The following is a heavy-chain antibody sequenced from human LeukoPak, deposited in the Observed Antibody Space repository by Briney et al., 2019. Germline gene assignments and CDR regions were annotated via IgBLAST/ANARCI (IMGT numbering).Heavy chain of an antibody. CDR2: ISGSGGST. CDR1: GFTFSSYG. J-gene: IGHJ4*02. CDR3: AKDLVVTEGYCSGGSCSIFDY. D-gene: IGHD2-15*01. V-gene: IGHV3-23*01. Sequence: GGSLRLSCAASGFTFSSYGMHWVRQAPGKGLEWVSAISGSGGSTYYADSVKGRFTISRDNSKNTLYLQMNSLRAEDTAVYYCAKDLVVTEGYCSGGSCSIFDYWGQGTLVTVSS.